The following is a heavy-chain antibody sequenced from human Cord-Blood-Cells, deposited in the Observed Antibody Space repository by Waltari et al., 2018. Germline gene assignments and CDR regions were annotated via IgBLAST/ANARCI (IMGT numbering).Heavy chain of an antibody. J-gene: IGHJ3*02. Sequence: QVQLVESGGGVVQPGRSLRLSCAASGFTFSSYGMHWVRQAPGKGVEWVAVISYDGSNRYYADSVKGRLTISRDNSKNTLYLQMNSLRAEDTAVYYCAKLISGYDGAFDIWGQGTMVTVAS. CDR1: GFTFSSYG. D-gene: IGHD5-12*01. CDR2: ISYDGSNR. CDR3: AKLISGYDGAFDI. V-gene: IGHV3-30*18.